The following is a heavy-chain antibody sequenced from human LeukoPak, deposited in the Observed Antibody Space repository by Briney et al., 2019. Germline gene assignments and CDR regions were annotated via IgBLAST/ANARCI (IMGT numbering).Heavy chain of an antibody. CDR1: GFTFSSYW. CDR3: ARADDGANSWVNY. CDR2: INSDGSGT. D-gene: IGHD4-23*01. Sequence: WGSLRLSCAPSGFTFSSYWRHWVRQAPGKGLVWISRINSDGSGTIYADSVNGRFTISRDNAKNTLYLQMNSLRAEDTAVYYCARADDGANSWVNYWGQGTLATVSS. J-gene: IGHJ4*02. V-gene: IGHV3-74*01.